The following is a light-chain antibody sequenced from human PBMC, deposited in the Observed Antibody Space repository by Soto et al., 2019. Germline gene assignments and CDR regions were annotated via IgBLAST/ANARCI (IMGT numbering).Light chain of an antibody. V-gene: IGKV1-5*03. J-gene: IGKJ5*01. CDR1: QSIDSW. Sequence: DIQMTQSPSTLSASVGDRVTITCRASQSIDSWLAWYQQKPGKAPKLLIFKASTLESVVPSRFSGSGSGTEFTLTISSLQPDDFATYYCQQYESYSVTFGQGTRLEIK. CDR3: QQYESYSVT. CDR2: KAS.